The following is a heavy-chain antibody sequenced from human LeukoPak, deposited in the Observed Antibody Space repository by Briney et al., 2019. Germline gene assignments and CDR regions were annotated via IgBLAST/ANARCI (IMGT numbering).Heavy chain of an antibody. D-gene: IGHD5-12*01. J-gene: IGHJ6*03. CDR3: ARSGYSGYDPLGYYYYYMDV. V-gene: IGHV3-23*01. CDR2: ISGSGGST. CDR1: GFTFSSYA. Sequence: GGSLRLSCAASGFTFSSYAMSWVRQAPGKGLEWVSAISGSGGSTYYADSVKGRFTISRDNSKNTLYLQMNSLRAEDTAVYYCARSGYSGYDPLGYYYYYMDVWGKGTTVTVSS.